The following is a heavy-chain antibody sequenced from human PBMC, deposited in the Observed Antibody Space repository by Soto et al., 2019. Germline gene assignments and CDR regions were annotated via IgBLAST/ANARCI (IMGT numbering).Heavy chain of an antibody. Sequence: SETLSLTCTVSGGSISSYYWSWIRQPPGKGLEWIGYIYYSGSTNYNPSLKSRVTISVDTSKNQFSLKLSSVTAADTALYYCSRGGGAEGITGTTLYYYYRGVWGKGTPVTVSS. CDR1: GGSISSYY. J-gene: IGHJ6*03. V-gene: IGHV4-59*01. CDR3: SRGGGAEGITGTTLYYYYRGV. CDR2: IYYSGST. D-gene: IGHD1-7*01.